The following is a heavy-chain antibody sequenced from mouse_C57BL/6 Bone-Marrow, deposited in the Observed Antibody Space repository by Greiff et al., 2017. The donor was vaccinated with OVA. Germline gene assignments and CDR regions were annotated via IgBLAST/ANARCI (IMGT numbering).Heavy chain of an antibody. CDR2: ISSGGSYT. Sequence: EVQLVESGGDLVKPGGSLKLSCAASGFTFSSYGMSWVRQTPDKRLEWVATISSGGSYTYYPDSVKGRFTISRDNAKNTLYLQMSSLKSEDTAMYYCAREWAYYYGSSLAWFAYWGQGTLVTVSA. V-gene: IGHV5-6*01. J-gene: IGHJ3*01. CDR3: AREWAYYYGSSLAWFAY. D-gene: IGHD1-1*01. CDR1: GFTFSSYG.